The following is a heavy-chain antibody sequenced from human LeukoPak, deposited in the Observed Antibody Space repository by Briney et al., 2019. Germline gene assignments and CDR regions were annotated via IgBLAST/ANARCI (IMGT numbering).Heavy chain of an antibody. Sequence: GGSLRLSCAASGFTFDDYAMHWVRQAPGKGLEWVSLISGDGGSTYYADSVKGRFTISRDNSKNSLYLQMNSLRTEDTALYYCAKDTNYYYSSGYRYWGQGTLVTVSS. CDR2: ISGDGGST. J-gene: IGHJ4*02. CDR3: AKDTNYYYSSGYRY. V-gene: IGHV3-43*02. CDR1: GFTFDDYA. D-gene: IGHD3-22*01.